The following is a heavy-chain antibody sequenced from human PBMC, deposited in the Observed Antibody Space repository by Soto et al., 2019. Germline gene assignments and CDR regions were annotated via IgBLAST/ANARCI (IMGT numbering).Heavy chain of an antibody. D-gene: IGHD4-17*01. CDR3: VGTYDDSRNLDF. CDR2: ISGSGTT. V-gene: IGHV3-53*01. CDR1: GFTVSSNY. J-gene: IGHJ4*02. Sequence: HLGGSLRLSCASSGFTVSSNYMNWVRQAPGKGLEWVSVISGSGTTFYADSVKGRFTTSRDNSKNTVYLQMNSLRDEDTAVYYCVGTYDDSRNLDFWGQGALVTVSS.